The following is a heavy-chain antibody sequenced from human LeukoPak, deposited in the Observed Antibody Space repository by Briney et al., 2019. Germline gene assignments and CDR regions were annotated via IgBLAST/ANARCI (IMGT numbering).Heavy chain of an antibody. CDR1: GLSFSGYS. CDR2: IRKDGNEK. V-gene: IGHV3-7*04. Sequence: GGSLRLSCAASGLSFSGYSMNWVRQAPGKGLEWVANIRKDGNEKYYVDSVKGRFTISRDNARNSLYLQMNSLRAEDTAVYYCARDGYSGSYYDYWGQGTLVTVSS. CDR3: ARDGYSGSYYDY. D-gene: IGHD1-26*01. J-gene: IGHJ4*02.